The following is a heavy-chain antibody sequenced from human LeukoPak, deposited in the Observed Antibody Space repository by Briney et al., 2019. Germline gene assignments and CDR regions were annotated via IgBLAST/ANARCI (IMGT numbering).Heavy chain of an antibody. CDR3: TTDRYYDNSELQFQH. Sequence: PGGSLRLSCAASGFTFSSYPLNWVRQAPGKGLEWLGRIKRETDGGTIDYAAPVKGRFTISRDDSRNTLYLQMDSLKIEDTAVYYCTTDRYYDNSELQFQHWGQGTLVTVSS. CDR2: IKRETDGGTI. D-gene: IGHD3-22*01. V-gene: IGHV3-15*01. J-gene: IGHJ1*01. CDR1: GFTFSSYP.